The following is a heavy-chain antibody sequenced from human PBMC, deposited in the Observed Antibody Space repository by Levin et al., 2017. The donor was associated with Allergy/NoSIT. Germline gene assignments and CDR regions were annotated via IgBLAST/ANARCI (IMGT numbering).Heavy chain of an antibody. CDR2: IIPIFGTA. V-gene: IGHV1-69*13. CDR1: GGTFSSYA. D-gene: IGHD3-10*01. J-gene: IGHJ6*02. CDR3: ARDKITVDGSGSYYKGTYYYYGMDG. Sequence: ASVKVSCKASGGTFSSYAISWVRQAPGQGLEWMGGIIPIFGTANYAQKFQGRVTITADESTSTAYMELSSLRSEDTAVYYCARDKITVDGSGSYYKGTYYYYGMDGWGQGTTVTVSS.